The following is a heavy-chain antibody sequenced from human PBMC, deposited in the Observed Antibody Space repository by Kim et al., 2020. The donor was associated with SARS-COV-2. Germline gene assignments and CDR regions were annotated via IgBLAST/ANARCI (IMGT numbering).Heavy chain of an antibody. V-gene: IGHV4-59*01. D-gene: IGHD2-15*01. Sequence: SRVTISVDTSKNQFSLKLSSVTAADTAVYYCARDRAAATLATYYYYGMDVWGQGTTVTVSS. CDR3: ARDRAAATLATYYYYGMDV. J-gene: IGHJ6*02.